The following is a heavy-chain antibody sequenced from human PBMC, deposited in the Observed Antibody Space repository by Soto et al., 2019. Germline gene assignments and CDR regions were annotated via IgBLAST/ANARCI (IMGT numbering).Heavy chain of an antibody. J-gene: IGHJ4*02. D-gene: IGHD5-18*01. Sequence: SETLSLTCAVSGGSISSGGYSCNWFRQPPGKGLEWIGYIYYSGSTNYNPSLKSRVTISVGTSKNQFSLKLSSVTAADTDVYYCARRYGSCFDYWGQGTLVTVSS. CDR3: ARRYGSCFDY. CDR1: GGSISSGGYS. CDR2: IYYSGST. V-gene: IGHV4-61*08.